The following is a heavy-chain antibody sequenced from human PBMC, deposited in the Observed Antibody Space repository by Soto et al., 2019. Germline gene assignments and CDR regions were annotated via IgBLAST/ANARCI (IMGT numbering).Heavy chain of an antibody. CDR1: GGSISSGGYS. V-gene: IGHV4-30-2*01. CDR3: ARARDYYDSSGYSMIDAFDI. J-gene: IGHJ3*02. D-gene: IGHD3-22*01. Sequence: QLQLQESGSGLVKPSQTLSLTCAVSGGSISSGGYSWSWIRQPPGKGLEWIGYIYHSGSTYYNPSLKSRVIISVDRSKNQFSLKLSSVTAADTAVYYCARARDYYDSSGYSMIDAFDIWGQGTMVTVSS. CDR2: IYHSGST.